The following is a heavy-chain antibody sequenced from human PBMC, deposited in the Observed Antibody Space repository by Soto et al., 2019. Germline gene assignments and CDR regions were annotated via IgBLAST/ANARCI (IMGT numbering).Heavy chain of an antibody. CDR2: ISAYNGNT. Sequence: ASVKVSCKASGYTFTSYGISWVRQAPGQGLEWMGWISAYNGNTNYAQKLQGRVTMTTDTSTSTAYMELRSLRSDDTAVYYCASTNYGSGSYHFDYWGQGALVTVSS. CDR3: ASTNYGSGSYHFDY. CDR1: GYTFTSYG. J-gene: IGHJ4*02. D-gene: IGHD3-10*01. V-gene: IGHV1-18*01.